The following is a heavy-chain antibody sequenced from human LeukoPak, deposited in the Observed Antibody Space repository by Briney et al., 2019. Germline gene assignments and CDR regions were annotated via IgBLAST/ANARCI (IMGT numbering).Heavy chain of an antibody. CDR3: ARDLLRGLTGSWFEAFDI. CDR1: GGSISSGPYY. CDR2: ISTRGST. J-gene: IGHJ3*02. V-gene: IGHV4-61*02. D-gene: IGHD6-13*01. Sequence: SETLSLTCTVSGGSISSGPYYWNWIRQPAGKGLEWIGRISTRGSTLYNPSLKSRLTLSIDTSNNQFSFSLNSVTAADTAIYYCARDLLRGLTGSWFEAFDIWGQGTMVTVSS.